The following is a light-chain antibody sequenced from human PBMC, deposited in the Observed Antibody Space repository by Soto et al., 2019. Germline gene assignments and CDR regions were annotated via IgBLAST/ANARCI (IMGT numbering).Light chain of an antibody. J-gene: IGKJ2*01. CDR3: QHYGSSYT. CDR2: GAS. V-gene: IGKV3-20*01. CDR1: QSVSSAY. Sequence: EIVLTQSPGTLSLSPGERATLSCRASQSVSSAYLAWYQQKPGQAPRLLIYGASSRATGIPYRFSGSGSGTDFTLTISRLQPEDFAVYYCQHYGSSYTFGQGTKLEIK.